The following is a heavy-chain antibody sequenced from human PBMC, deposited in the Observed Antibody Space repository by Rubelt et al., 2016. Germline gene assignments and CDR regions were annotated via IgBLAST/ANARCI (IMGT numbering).Heavy chain of an antibody. J-gene: IGHJ4*02. CDR3: ARGLDSTKTGAD. V-gene: IGHV4-61*01. CDR2: ISHGGST. CDR1: GGSVKNGSFY. D-gene: IGHD3-10*01. Sequence: QVQLQESGPGLVKPTETLSLTCAVSGGSVKNGSFYWSWIRQAPGKGLEWIGEISHGGSTNYNPSLKSRVTISADTSKNQFSLNLNSVTAADTAVYYCARGLDSTKTGADWGQGTLVTVSS.